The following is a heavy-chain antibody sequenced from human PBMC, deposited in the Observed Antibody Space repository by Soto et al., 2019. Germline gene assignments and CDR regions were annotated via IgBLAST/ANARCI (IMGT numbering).Heavy chain of an antibody. CDR3: ARHADYGGNSAA. CDR1: GVSFSDYS. Sequence: ETLSHTFAVYGVSFSDYSWTWIRQPPGKGLEWIGEINHSGSTYYNPSLKSRVTISVDTSKNQFSLKLSSVTAADTAVYYCARHADYGGNSAAWGQGTLVTVSS. J-gene: IGHJ4*02. D-gene: IGHD4-17*01. CDR2: INHSGST. V-gene: IGHV4-34*01.